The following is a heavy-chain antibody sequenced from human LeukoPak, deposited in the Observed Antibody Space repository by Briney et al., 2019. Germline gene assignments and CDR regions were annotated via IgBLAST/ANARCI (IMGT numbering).Heavy chain of an antibody. J-gene: IGHJ5*02. Sequence: PGGSLRLSCAASGFTFSSYSMNWVRQAPGKGLEWVSSISSSSSYIYYADSVKGRFTISRDNAKNSLYLQMNSLRAEDTAVYYCARDRSGYYPATWFDPWGQGTLVTVSS. CDR1: GFTFSSYS. V-gene: IGHV3-21*01. CDR3: ARDRSGYYPATWFDP. D-gene: IGHD3-22*01. CDR2: ISSSSSYI.